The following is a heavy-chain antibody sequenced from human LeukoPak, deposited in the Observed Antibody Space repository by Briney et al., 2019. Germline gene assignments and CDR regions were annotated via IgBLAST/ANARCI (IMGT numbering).Heavy chain of an antibody. Sequence: GESLKISCAASGFTVSSNYMSWVRQAPGKGLEWVSVIYSGGSTYYADSVKGRFTISRDNSKNTLYLQMNSLRAEDTAVYYCARWSATADYWGQGTLVAVSS. CDR2: IYSGGST. J-gene: IGHJ4*02. V-gene: IGHV3-66*01. D-gene: IGHD2-21*02. CDR1: GFTVSSNY. CDR3: ARWSATADY.